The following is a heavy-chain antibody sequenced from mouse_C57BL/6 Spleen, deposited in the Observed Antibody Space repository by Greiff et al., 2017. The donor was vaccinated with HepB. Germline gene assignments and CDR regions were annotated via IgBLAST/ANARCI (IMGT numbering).Heavy chain of an antibody. CDR1: GFTFSDYY. CDR2: ISNGGGST. V-gene: IGHV5-12*01. D-gene: IGHD2-5*01. J-gene: IGHJ2*01. CDR3: ARPYSNHEEGFDY. Sequence: DVMLVESGGGLVQPGGSLKLSCAASGFTFSDYYMYWVRQTPEKRLEWVAYISNGGGSTYYPDTVKGRFTISRDNAKNTLYLQMSRLKSEDTAMYYCARPYSNHEEGFDYWGQGTTLTVSS.